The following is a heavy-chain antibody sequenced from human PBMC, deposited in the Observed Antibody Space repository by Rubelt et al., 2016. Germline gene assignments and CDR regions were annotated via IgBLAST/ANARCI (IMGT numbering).Heavy chain of an antibody. J-gene: IGHJ4*02. CDR2: INSDGSSN. D-gene: IGHD4/OR15-4a*01. V-gene: IGHV3-74*01. CDR1: GSSFSTSW. Sequence: EVQLVESGGGLVQPGGSLRLSCAASGSSFSTSWMHWVRQVPGKGLVWVSRINSDGSSNTKAASGQGRFTIARDNGRNMVFLQMNSLRVEDTAVYYCARDWYGASDCWGQGALVTVSP. CDR3: ARDWYGASDC.